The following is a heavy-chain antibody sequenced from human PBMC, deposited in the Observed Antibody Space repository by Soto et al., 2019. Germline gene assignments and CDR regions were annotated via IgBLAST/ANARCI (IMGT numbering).Heavy chain of an antibody. Sequence: LELLRLTWAVVGGTFVDFYWSWIRQPPGKGLEWIGEINHSGSTNYNPSLKSRVTISVDTSKNQFSLKLSSVTAADTAVYYCATLRRGYCSGGSCYSNYYYMDVWGKGTTVTVSS. J-gene: IGHJ6*03. CDR1: GGTFVDFY. V-gene: IGHV4-34*08. CDR3: ATLRRGYCSGGSCYSNYYYMDV. D-gene: IGHD2-15*01. CDR2: INHSGST.